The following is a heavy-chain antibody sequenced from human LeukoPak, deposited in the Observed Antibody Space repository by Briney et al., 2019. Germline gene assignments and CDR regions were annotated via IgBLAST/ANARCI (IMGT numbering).Heavy chain of an antibody. D-gene: IGHD3-22*01. V-gene: IGHV3-23*01. J-gene: IGHJ4*02. CDR3: AKDYYDSSTGGFDY. CDR1: GFTFSSYG. CDR2: ISGSGGST. Sequence: GGSLRLSCAASGFTFSSYGMHWVRQAPGKGLEWVSAISGSGGSTYYADSVKGRFTISRDNSKNTLYLQMNSLRAEDTAVYYCAKDYYDSSTGGFDYWGQGTLVTVSS.